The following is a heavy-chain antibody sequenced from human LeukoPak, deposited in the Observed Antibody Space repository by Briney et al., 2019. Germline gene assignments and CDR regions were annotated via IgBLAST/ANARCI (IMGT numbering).Heavy chain of an antibody. CDR2: INPNSGGT. Sequence: ASVKVSCKASGYTFTSYYMHWVRQAPGQGLEWMGWINPNSGGTNYAQKFQGRVTMTRDTSISTAYMELSRLRSDDTAVYYCAREATTVTSFDYWGQGTLVTVSS. CDR3: AREATTVTSFDY. CDR1: GYTFTSYY. V-gene: IGHV1-2*02. J-gene: IGHJ4*02. D-gene: IGHD4-17*01.